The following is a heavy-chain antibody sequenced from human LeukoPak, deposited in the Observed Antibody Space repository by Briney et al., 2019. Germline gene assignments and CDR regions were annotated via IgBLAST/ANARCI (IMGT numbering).Heavy chain of an antibody. CDR1: RYSFTIYS. D-gene: IGHD3-16*01. Sequence: GDSLKISCKVSRYSFTIYSIGWVRQMHVKCLEWMGIIYPGDSDTRYSPSFQGQVTISADKSISTAYLQWSSLKASDTAMYYCARLGTAGDYWGQGTLVTVSS. J-gene: IGHJ4*02. CDR3: ARLGTAGDY. CDR2: IYPGDSDT. V-gene: IGHV5-51*01.